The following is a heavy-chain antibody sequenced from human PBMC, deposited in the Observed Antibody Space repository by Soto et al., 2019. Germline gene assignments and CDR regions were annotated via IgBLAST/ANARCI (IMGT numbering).Heavy chain of an antibody. J-gene: IGHJ4*02. CDR3: ASRDPGTSVDY. Sequence: SETLSLTCAVSGGSFTSNNWWTWVRQPPGQGLEWIGEIYRTGSTNYNPTLKSRVTISLDKSENQFSLKVTSLTAADTAVYYCASRDPGTSVDYWGQGTLVTVSS. V-gene: IGHV4-4*02. CDR1: GGSFTSNNW. CDR2: IYRTGST. D-gene: IGHD1-7*01.